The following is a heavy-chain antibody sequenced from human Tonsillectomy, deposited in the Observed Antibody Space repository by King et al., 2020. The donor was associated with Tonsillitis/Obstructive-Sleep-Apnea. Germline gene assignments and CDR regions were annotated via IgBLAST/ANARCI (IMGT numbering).Heavy chain of an antibody. D-gene: IGHD1-26*01. CDR1: GYTFSDYY. Sequence: VQLVESGAEVKKPGASVKVSCKASGYTFSDYYMNWVRQAPGQGLEWMGWINPNSGGTNYAQKFQGRVTMTRDTSISTAYMELSRLRSDDTAVYYCTREESGSYWYYFDYWGQGTLVTVSS. J-gene: IGHJ4*02. V-gene: IGHV1-2*02. CDR2: INPNSGGT. CDR3: TREESGSYWYYFDY.